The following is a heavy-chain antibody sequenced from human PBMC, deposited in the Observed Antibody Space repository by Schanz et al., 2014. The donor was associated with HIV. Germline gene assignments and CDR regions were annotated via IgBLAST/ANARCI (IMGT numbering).Heavy chain of an antibody. D-gene: IGHD4-17*01. V-gene: IGHV3-33*06. Sequence: QVQLVESGGGVVQPGRSLRLSCAASGFIFSSYGMHWVRQAPGKGLEGVAVIWYDGSNKYYADSVKGRFTISRDNSKNTLYLQMNSLRAEDTAVYYCAKEGYGEGYYGMDVWGQGTTVTVSS. CDR2: IWYDGSNK. CDR1: GFIFSSYG. J-gene: IGHJ6*02. CDR3: AKEGYGEGYYGMDV.